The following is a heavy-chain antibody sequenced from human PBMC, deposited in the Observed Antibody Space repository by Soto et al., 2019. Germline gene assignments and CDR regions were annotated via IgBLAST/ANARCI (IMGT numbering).Heavy chain of an antibody. V-gene: IGHV3-23*01. J-gene: IGHJ4*02. Sequence: EVPLLESGGGLVQPGGSLRLSCAASGFTFSSYAMSWVRQAPGKGLEWVSAISGSGGSTYYADSVKGRFTISRDNSKNTLYLQMNSLRAEDTAVYYCALGTVTTEDFDYWGQGTLVTVSS. CDR1: GFTFSSYA. CDR2: ISGSGGST. CDR3: ALGTVTTEDFDY. D-gene: IGHD4-17*01.